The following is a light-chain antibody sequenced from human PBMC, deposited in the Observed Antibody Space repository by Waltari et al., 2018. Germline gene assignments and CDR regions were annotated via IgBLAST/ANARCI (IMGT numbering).Light chain of an antibody. CDR1: SPYIGSNT. CDR3: AAWDDSLNAWV. V-gene: IGLV1-44*01. J-gene: IGLJ3*02. CDR2: NNK. Sequence: QSVLTQPPSASGTPGQGVTISCSGSSPYIGSNTVNWYQQLPGTAPKLRIYNNKQLSSGAPDRFSGSRSGTLASLAIGGLQSEDEADDYCAAWDDSLNAWVFGGGTKLTVL.